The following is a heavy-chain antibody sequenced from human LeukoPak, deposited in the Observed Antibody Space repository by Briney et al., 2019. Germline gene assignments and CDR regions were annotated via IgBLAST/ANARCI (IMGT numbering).Heavy chain of an antibody. CDR1: GFTFSDYY. Sequence: GGSLRLSCAVSGFTFSDYYMSWIRQAPGKGLEWVSYISSGGSTISHADSVKGRFTISRDNSKNTLYLQMNSLRAEDTAVYYCAKVYLEYSSGWYVGLYYFDYWGQGTLVTVSS. CDR2: ISSGGSTI. J-gene: IGHJ4*02. V-gene: IGHV3-11*04. D-gene: IGHD6-19*01. CDR3: AKVYLEYSSGWYVGLYYFDY.